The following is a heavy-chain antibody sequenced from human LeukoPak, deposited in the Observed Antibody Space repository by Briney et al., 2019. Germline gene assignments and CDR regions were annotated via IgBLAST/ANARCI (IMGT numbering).Heavy chain of an antibody. CDR1: GGTFSSYA. CDR2: IIPIFGTA. J-gene: IGHJ6*03. CDR3: GYSYGYRRYYYYYYMDV. V-gene: IGHV1-69*05. Sequence: GSSVKVSCXASGGTFSSYAISWVRQAAGQGLEWMGGIIPIFGTANDAQKFQGRVTITTDESTSTAYMELSSLRSEDTAVYYCGYSYGYRRYYYYYYMDVWGKGTTVTVSS. D-gene: IGHD5-18*01.